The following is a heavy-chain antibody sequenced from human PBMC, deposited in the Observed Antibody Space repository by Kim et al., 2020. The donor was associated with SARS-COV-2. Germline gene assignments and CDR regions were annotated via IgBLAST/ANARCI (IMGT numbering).Heavy chain of an antibody. CDR1: GYTFTSYY. D-gene: IGHD3-22*01. J-gene: IGHJ4*02. V-gene: IGHV1-46*01. CDR3: ARDAIIGGIYYDSSGCFDY. Sequence: ASVKVSCKASGYTFTSYYMHWVRQAPGQGLEWMGIINPSGGSTSYAQKFQGRVTMTRDTSTSTVYMELSSLRSEDTAVYYCARDAIIGGIYYDSSGCFDYWGQGTLVTVSS. CDR2: INPSGGST.